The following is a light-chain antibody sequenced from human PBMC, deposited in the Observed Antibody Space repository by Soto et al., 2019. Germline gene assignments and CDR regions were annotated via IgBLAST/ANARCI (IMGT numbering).Light chain of an antibody. CDR3: QQYESSPLT. J-gene: IGKJ4*02. Sequence: EIVLTQSPDTLSLSPGERATLSCRASQSVSSALLAWYQQKPGQAPRLLIYRASTRATGIPDRFTGSGSGTDVPLTISRLEPEDFAVYYCQQYESSPLTFGGGTKVEIK. V-gene: IGKV3-20*01. CDR1: QSVSSAL. CDR2: RAS.